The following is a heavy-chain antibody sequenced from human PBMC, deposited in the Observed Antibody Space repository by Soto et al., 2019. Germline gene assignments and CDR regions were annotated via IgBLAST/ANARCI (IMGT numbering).Heavy chain of an antibody. CDR2: IMPFFGSG. CDR3: ARDRAGYYSHFVY. Sequence: QVYLVQSGAEVKKPGSSVKVSCKALRGTFTNYAFSWVRQAPGQGLELMGGIMPFFGSGNYAQKFQGRINITADESTSSVYLELTSLRSEDTAVYYCARDRAGYYSHFVYWGQGTLVTVSS. CDR1: RGTFTNYA. V-gene: IGHV1-69*01. D-gene: IGHD3-22*01. J-gene: IGHJ4*02.